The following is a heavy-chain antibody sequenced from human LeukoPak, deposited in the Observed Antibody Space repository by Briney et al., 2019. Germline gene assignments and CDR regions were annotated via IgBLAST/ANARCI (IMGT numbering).Heavy chain of an antibody. V-gene: IGHV4-39*01. J-gene: IGHJ4*02. CDR2: IYYSGST. Sequence: SETLSLTCTVSGGSISSSSYYWGWIRQPPGKGLEWIGSIYYSGSTYYNPSLKSRVTISADTSKNQFSLKLSSVTAADTAVYYCAREYYDSSGYPHYYFDYWGQGTLVTVSS. CDR3: AREYYDSSGYPHYYFDY. D-gene: IGHD3-22*01. CDR1: GGSISSSSYY.